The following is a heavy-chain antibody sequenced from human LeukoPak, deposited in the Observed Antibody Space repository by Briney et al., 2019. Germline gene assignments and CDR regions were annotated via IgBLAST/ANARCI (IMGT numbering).Heavy chain of an antibody. CDR2: INAGNGNT. CDR1: GYTFTSYA. D-gene: IGHD6-13*01. J-gene: IGHJ4*02. Sequence: ASVKVSCKASGYTFTSYAMHWVRQAPGQKLEWMGWINAGNGNTKYSQKFQGRVTITRDTSASTAYMELSSLRSEDTAVYYCARAGSSWYFTSFDYWGQGTLVTVSS. V-gene: IGHV1-3*01. CDR3: ARAGSSWYFTSFDY.